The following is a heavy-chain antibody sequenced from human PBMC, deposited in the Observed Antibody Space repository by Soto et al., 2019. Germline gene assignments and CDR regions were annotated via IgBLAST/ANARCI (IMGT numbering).Heavy chain of an antibody. Sequence: GGSLRLSCEVSGFRFDDYGMHWVRQAPRKGLEWIAGISRDSRSISYGASMKGRFTISRDNAKNSLYLQLNSLRADDTAFYYCVKDALTTVAYYFDYWGQGALVTVSS. CDR2: ISRDSRSI. D-gene: IGHD4-17*01. CDR3: VKDALTTVAYYFDY. V-gene: IGHV3-9*01. CDR1: GFRFDDYG. J-gene: IGHJ4*02.